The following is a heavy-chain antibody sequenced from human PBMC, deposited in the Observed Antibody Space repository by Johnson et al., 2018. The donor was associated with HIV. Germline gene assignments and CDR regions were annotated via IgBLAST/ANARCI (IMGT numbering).Heavy chain of an antibody. CDR3: AREDQNWNYDHAFDI. J-gene: IGHJ3*02. D-gene: IGHD1-7*01. CDR1: GFTFSSYG. Sequence: VQLVESGGGVVQPGRSLRLSCAASGFTFSSYGMHWVRQAPGKGLEWVANIKQDGSEKYYVDSVKGRFTISRDNSKNTLYLQMNSLRAEDTAVYYCAREDQNWNYDHAFDIWGQGTMVTVSS. V-gene: IGHV3-7*01. CDR2: IKQDGSEK.